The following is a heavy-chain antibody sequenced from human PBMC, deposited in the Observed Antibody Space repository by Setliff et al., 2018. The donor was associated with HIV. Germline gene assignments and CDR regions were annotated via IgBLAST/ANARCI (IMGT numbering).Heavy chain of an antibody. CDR1: GGSITNKY. J-gene: IGHJ6*03. D-gene: IGHD3-10*01. CDR3: ARVVSRREDRGTWMKLWLAPYYMDV. CDR2: VSSSGTT. V-gene: IGHV4-59*01. Sequence: SETLSLTCAVSGGSITNKYWSWIRQPPGKGLEWLGYVSSSGTTNYTPSLESRLTISVDTSKNQVSLRLSSLTAADTAVYFCARVVSRREDRGTWMKLWLAPYYMDVWSKGTTVTVSS.